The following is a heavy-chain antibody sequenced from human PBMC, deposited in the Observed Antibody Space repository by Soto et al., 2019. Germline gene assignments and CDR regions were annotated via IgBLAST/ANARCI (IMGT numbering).Heavy chain of an antibody. CDR1: GFTFSLYG. J-gene: IGHJ6*02. CDR3: AKDSGYSGYDVYDYYYGMDV. CDR2: TSYDGSNK. D-gene: IGHD5-12*01. Sequence: QLVESGGGVVQPGRSLRLSCEASGFTFSLYGMHWVRQAPGKGLEWVAVTSYDGSNKYYADSVKGRFTISRDNSKNTLYLQMNSLRAEDTAVYYCAKDSGYSGYDVYDYYYGMDVWGQGTTVTVSS. V-gene: IGHV3-30*18.